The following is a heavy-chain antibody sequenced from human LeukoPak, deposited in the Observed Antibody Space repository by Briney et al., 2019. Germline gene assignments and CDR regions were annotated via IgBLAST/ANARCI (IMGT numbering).Heavy chain of an antibody. CDR3: ARDDEAVAGTFFY. V-gene: IGHV3-33*01. CDR1: GFTFSSYG. D-gene: IGHD6-19*01. J-gene: IGHJ4*02. CDR2: IWYDGSNK. Sequence: GRSLRLSCAASGFTFSSYGMHWVRQAPGKGLEWVAVIWYDGSNKYYADSVKGRFTISRDNSKNTLYLQMNSLRAEDTAVYYCARDDEAVAGTFFYWGQGTLVTVPS.